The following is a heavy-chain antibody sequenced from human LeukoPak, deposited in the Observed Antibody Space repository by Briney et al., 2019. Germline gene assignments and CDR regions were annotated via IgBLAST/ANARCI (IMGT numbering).Heavy chain of an antibody. CDR3: ASSIAARPY. Sequence: GRSLRLSCAASGFTFSSYAMHWVRQAPGKGLEWVAVISYDGSNKYYADSVKGRFTISRDNSENTLYLQMNSLRAEDTAVYYCASSIAARPYWGQGTLVTVSS. J-gene: IGHJ4*02. CDR1: GFTFSSYA. D-gene: IGHD6-6*01. CDR2: ISYDGSNK. V-gene: IGHV3-30*01.